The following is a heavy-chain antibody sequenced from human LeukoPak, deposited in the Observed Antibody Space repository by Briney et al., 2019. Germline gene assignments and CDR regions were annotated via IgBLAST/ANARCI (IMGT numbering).Heavy chain of an antibody. J-gene: IGHJ4*02. D-gene: IGHD5-24*01. CDR1: GGSFRGYY. V-gene: IGHV4-34*01. CDR3: ARGGWRWLQFGSYYFDY. Sequence: PSETLSLTCAVYGGSFRGYYWSWIRQPPRKGLAGIGEINHSGSTNYNPSLKSRVTISVDTSKNQFSLKLSSVTAADTAVYYCARGGWRWLQFGSYYFDYWGQGTLVTVSS. CDR2: INHSGST.